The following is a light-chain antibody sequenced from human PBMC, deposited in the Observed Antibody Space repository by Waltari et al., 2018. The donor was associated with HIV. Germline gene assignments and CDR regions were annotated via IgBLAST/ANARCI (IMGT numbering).Light chain of an antibody. V-gene: IGLV1-40*01. J-gene: IGLJ2*01. CDR1: SSNTGAGYA. Sequence: QSVLTQPPSVPGAPGQRVTISCTGTSSNTGAGYAVHWYQQFPGSVPRLLIYDNTNRPSGVPDRFSGSKSGTSASLAISGLQAEDEADYYCQSYDSSLKVIFGGGTKVTVL. CDR3: QSYDSSLKVI. CDR2: DNT.